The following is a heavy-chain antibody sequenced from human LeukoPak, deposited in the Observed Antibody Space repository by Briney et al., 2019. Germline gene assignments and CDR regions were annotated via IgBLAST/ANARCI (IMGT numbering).Heavy chain of an antibody. J-gene: IGHJ4*02. Sequence: SETLTLTCTVSGGSISGSTYYWGWIRQTPGKGLEWIGSIYYSGSTYYNPSLKSRVTISVDTSKNQFSLKLSSVTAADTAVYFCARWGSGTSPFDDWGQGTLVTVSS. CDR2: IYYSGST. CDR3: ARWGSGTSPFDD. D-gene: IGHD3-16*01. V-gene: IGHV4-39*07. CDR1: GGSISGSTYY.